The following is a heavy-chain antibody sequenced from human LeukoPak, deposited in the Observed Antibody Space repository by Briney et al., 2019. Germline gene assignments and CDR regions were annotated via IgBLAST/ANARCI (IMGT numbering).Heavy chain of an antibody. J-gene: IGHJ5*02. CDR2: INAYNGDT. Sequence: ASVTVSCKASGYTFNSYGISWVRQAPGQGLEWMGWINAYNGDTNHAQKFQGRVTMTTDTSTTTAYMELGSLRSDDTAVYYCARDGSGHWFDPWGQGTLVTVSS. D-gene: IGHD6-25*01. CDR1: GYTFNSYG. V-gene: IGHV1-18*04. CDR3: ARDGSGHWFDP.